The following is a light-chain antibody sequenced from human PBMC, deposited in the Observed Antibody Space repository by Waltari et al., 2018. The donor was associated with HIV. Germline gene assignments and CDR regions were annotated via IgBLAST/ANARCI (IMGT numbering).Light chain of an antibody. CDR1: ALSKQY. CDR3: QSSDTTASHEL. J-gene: IGLJ2*01. Sequence: SRDLTQPPSVSVSPGQTARITCSGDALSKQYSYWYQPKAGQAPVLVIFKDTERPSGIPERFPASSSGTTVTLTITSVEAEDEAEYFCQSSDTTASHELCGGGTKLTVL. CDR2: KDT. V-gene: IGLV3-25*03.